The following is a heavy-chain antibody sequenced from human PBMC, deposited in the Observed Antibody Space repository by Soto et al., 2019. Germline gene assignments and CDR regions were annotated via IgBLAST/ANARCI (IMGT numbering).Heavy chain of an antibody. CDR3: ARDTVAAAGYYYYYYGMDV. V-gene: IGHV3-53*01. Sequence: PGGSLRLSCAASGFTVSSNYMSWVRQAPGKGLEWVSVIYSGGSTYYADSVKGRFTISRDNSKNTLYLQMNSLRAEDTAVYYCARDTVAAAGYYYYYYGMDVWGQGTTVTVSS. J-gene: IGHJ6*02. CDR2: IYSGGST. CDR1: GFTVSSNY. D-gene: IGHD6-13*01.